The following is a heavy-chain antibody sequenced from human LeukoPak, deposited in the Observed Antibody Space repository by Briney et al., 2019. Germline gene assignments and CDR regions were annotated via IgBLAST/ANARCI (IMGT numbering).Heavy chain of an antibody. V-gene: IGHV4-39*01. J-gene: IGHJ4*02. CDR3: ARQRRGGYSFHFDY. Sequence: SETLSLTCTVSGDSIISNTFSWGWIRQPPGKGLEWIGNVSYTGDTYYNPSLKSRVTMSADTSKNQFSLKLSSVTAADTAVYYCARQRRGGYSFHFDYWGQGTLVTVSS. CDR2: VSYTGDT. D-gene: IGHD4-11*01. CDR1: GDSIISNTFS.